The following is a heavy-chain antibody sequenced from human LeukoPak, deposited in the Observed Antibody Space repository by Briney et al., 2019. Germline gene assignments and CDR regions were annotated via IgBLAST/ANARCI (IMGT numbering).Heavy chain of an antibody. J-gene: IGHJ4*02. V-gene: IGHV4-59*08. D-gene: IGHD3-10*01. CDR2: IYYSGST. CDR3: SRQGVRGVIRTFDF. Sequence: SETLSLTCTVSGGSISGYYWTWIRQPPGRGLEWIGNIYYSGSTNYNPSLKSRVSISVDMSKNQFSLKLSSVTAADTAVYYCSRQGVRGVIRTFDFWGQGTLVTVSS. CDR1: GGSISGYY.